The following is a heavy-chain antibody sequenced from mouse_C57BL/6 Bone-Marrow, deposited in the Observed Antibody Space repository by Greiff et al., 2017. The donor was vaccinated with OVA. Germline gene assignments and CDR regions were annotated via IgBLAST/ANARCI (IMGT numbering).Heavy chain of an antibody. CDR2: INPNNGGT. J-gene: IGHJ2*01. Sequence: EVQRVESGPELVKPGASVKIPCKASGYTFTDYNMDWVKQSHGKSLEWIGDINPNNGGTIYNQKFKGKATLTVDKSSSTAYMELRSLTSEDTAVYYCARSGYDYDVIDYWGQGTTLTVSS. D-gene: IGHD2-4*01. CDR1: GYTFTDYN. CDR3: ARSGYDYDVIDY. V-gene: IGHV1-18*01.